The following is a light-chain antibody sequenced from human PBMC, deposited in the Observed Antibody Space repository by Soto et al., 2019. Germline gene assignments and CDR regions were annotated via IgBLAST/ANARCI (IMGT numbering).Light chain of an antibody. J-gene: IGLJ1*01. CDR3: TSYTSSSTLFV. CDR2: EVS. V-gene: IGLV2-14*01. Sequence: QSALTQPASVSGSPGQSITISCTGTRSDVGGHDYDSWYQHYAGKVPTLIIYEVSNRPSGVSNRFSGSKSDNTASLTISGLQAEDEADYYCTSYTSSSTLFVFGTGTKVTVL. CDR1: RSDVGGHDY.